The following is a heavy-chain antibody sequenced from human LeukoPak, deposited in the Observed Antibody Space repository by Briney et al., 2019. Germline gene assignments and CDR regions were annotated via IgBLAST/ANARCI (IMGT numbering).Heavy chain of an antibody. V-gene: IGHV4-39*07. CDR2: IYYSGST. CDR3: ARERDYDSSGSHAFDI. Sequence: KPSETLSLTCTVSGGSISSSSYYWGWIRQPPGKGLEWIGSIYYSGSTYYNPSLKSRVTISVDTSKNQFSLKLSSVTAADTAVYYCARERDYDSSGSHAFDIWGQGTMVTVSS. D-gene: IGHD3-22*01. J-gene: IGHJ3*02. CDR1: GGSISSSSYY.